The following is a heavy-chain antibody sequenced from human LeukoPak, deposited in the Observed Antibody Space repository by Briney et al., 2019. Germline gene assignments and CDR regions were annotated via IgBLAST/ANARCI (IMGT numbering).Heavy chain of an antibody. Sequence: GGSLRLSCAASEFTFSRYSMNWVRQAPGKGLEWVSYISSGGKTMYYVDSVRGRFTISRDNAKNSLYLQMNSLGDEDTAVYYCARDRWHDGFDYWGQGTLVTVSS. CDR2: ISSGGKTM. J-gene: IGHJ4*02. V-gene: IGHV3-48*02. D-gene: IGHD1-1*01. CDR3: ARDRWHDGFDY. CDR1: EFTFSRYS.